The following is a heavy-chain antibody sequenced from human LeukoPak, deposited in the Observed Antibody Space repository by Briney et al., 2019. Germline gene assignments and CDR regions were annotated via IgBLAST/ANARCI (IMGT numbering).Heavy chain of an antibody. CDR3: ARMGIVDNWFDP. J-gene: IGHJ5*02. CDR1: GGTFSSYA. Sequence: GASVKVSCKASGGTFSSYAISWVRQAPGQGLEWMGGIIPILGTANYAQKFQGRVTITTDESTSTAYMELSSLRSEDTAVYYCARMGIVDNWFDPWGQGTLVTVSS. CDR2: IIPILGTA. D-gene: IGHD1-26*01. V-gene: IGHV1-69*05.